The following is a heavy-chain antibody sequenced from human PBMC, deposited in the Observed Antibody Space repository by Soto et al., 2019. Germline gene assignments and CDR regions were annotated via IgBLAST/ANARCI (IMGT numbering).Heavy chain of an antibody. V-gene: IGHV4-34*01. J-gene: IGHJ5*02. CDR3: ARGGRQLVLDWFDP. Sequence: QVQLQQWGAGLLKPSETLSLTCAVYGGSFSGYYWSWIRQPPGKGLEWIGEINHSGSTNYNPSLKSRVTISVDTSKNQFSLKLSSVTAADTAVYYWARGGRQLVLDWFDPCGQGTLVTVSS. D-gene: IGHD6-13*01. CDR1: GGSFSGYY. CDR2: INHSGST.